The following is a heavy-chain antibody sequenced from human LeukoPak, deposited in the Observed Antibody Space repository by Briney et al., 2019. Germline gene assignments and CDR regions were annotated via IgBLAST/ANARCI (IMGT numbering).Heavy chain of an antibody. Sequence: GGSLTLSCAASGFTFSTYSMNWVRQAPGKGLEWVSYITGSSTTMYYTDSVKGRFTISRDNAKNSLYLQMNSLRDEDTAVYYCATTYAGSGRYSFDYWGQGNLVTVSS. CDR1: GFTFSTYS. CDR2: ITGSSTTM. J-gene: IGHJ4*01. D-gene: IGHD3-10*01. CDR3: ATTYAGSGRYSFDY. V-gene: IGHV3-48*02.